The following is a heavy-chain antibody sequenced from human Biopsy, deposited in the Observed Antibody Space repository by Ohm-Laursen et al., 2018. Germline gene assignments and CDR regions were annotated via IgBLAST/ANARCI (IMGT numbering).Heavy chain of an antibody. CDR3: ARSPGRDRMDV. CDR2: INVYSNKK. CDR1: EFTFSGYS. Sequence: SRRLSCAASEFTFSGYSMNWVRQAPGRGLEWVSYINVYSNKKYYADSVKGRFIVSRDNDKNSLYLQMNSLRAEDTAVYHCARSPGRDRMDVWGQETTVIVSS. D-gene: IGHD1-14*01. V-gene: IGHV3-48*04. J-gene: IGHJ6*02.